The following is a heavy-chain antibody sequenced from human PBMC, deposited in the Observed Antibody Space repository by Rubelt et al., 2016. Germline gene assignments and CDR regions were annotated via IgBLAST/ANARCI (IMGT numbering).Heavy chain of an antibody. CDR2: VSGSGDNT. CDR3: AKDSQWFNPGDSSGWYGPFDF. V-gene: IGHV3-23*04. Sequence: EVQLVESGGGLVKPGESLRLSCAASGFTFTSAWMSWVRQAPGKGLEWVSAVSGSGDNTDYADSVKGRFTISRDNSKSTLFLQMNGLRAEDTAVYYCAKDSQWFNPGDSSGWYGPFDFWGQGTLITVSS. D-gene: IGHD6-19*01. J-gene: IGHJ4*02. CDR1: GFTFTSAW.